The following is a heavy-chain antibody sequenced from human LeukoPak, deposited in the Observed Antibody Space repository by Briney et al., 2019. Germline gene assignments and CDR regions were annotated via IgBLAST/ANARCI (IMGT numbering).Heavy chain of an antibody. Sequence: GASVKVSCKTSEYTFTGYYMHWVRQAPGQGLEWMGWINPNSGDTNYAQKFQGRVTMTRDTSISTAYMELSRLRSDDTAVYYCARDVRCCSGGSCYSNWFDPWGQGTLVTVSS. CDR3: ARDVRCCSGGSCYSNWFDP. D-gene: IGHD2-15*01. V-gene: IGHV1-2*02. CDR1: EYTFTGYY. J-gene: IGHJ5*02. CDR2: INPNSGDT.